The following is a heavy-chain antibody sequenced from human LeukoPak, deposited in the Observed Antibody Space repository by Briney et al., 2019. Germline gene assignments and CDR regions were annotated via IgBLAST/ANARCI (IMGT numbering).Heavy chain of an antibody. CDR2: IYTSGST. D-gene: IGHD6-19*01. V-gene: IGHV4-4*07. CDR1: GGSISSYY. Sequence: SETLSLTCTVSGGSISSYYWSWLRQPAGKGLEWIGRIYTSGSTNYDPSLKSRVTMSVDTSKNQFSPKLSSVTAADTAVYYCARVGTGYSSDPVDYWGQGTLVTVSS. J-gene: IGHJ4*02. CDR3: ARVGTGYSSDPVDY.